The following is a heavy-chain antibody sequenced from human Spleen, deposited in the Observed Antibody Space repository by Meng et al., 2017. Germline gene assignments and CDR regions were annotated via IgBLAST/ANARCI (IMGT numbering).Heavy chain of an antibody. D-gene: IGHD4-11*01. J-gene: IGHJ4*02. CDR2: INHSGST. CDR3: ARGPTTMAHDFDY. Sequence: QRQLRQLGAGLLKPSETLSLTCVVSGGSFSDYYWTWIRQPPGKGLEWIGEINHSGSTNYNPSLESRATISVDTSQNNLSLKLSSVTAADSAVYYCARGPTTMAHDFDYWGQGTLVTVSS. CDR1: GGSFSDYY. V-gene: IGHV4-34*01.